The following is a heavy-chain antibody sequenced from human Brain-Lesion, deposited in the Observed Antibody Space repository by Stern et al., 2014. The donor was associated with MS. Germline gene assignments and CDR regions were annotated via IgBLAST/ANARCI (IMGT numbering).Heavy chain of an antibody. J-gene: IGHJ6*02. CDR1: GFTFDNYA. CDR2: IGWNSGNL. CDR3: ARGGYYNIRHGMDV. V-gene: IGHV3-9*01. Sequence: QLVESGGGLVQPGRSLRLSCAASGFTFDNYAMYWVRQGPGKGLEWVSGIGWNSGNLYYADSVKGRFTISRDTARNSLYLQMNSLRAEDTALYYCARGGYYNIRHGMDVWGQGTTVIVSS. D-gene: IGHD3-9*01.